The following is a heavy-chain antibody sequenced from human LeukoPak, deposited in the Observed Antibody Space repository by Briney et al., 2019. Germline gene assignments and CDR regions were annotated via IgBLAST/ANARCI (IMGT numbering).Heavy chain of an antibody. V-gene: IGHV5-51*01. Sequence: TGESLKISCKGSGYSFTSYWIGWVRQMPGKGLEWMGIIYPGDSDTRYSPSFQGQVTISADKSINTAYLEWSSLKASDTAIYYCARQGAAGKYYYYYMDVWGKGTTVTVSS. CDR1: GYSFTSYW. J-gene: IGHJ6*03. D-gene: IGHD6-13*01. CDR3: ARQGAAGKYYYYYMDV. CDR2: IYPGDSDT.